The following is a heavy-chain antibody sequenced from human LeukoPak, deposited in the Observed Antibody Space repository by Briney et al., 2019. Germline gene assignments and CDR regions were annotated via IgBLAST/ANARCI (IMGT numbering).Heavy chain of an antibody. CDR1: GYTFTSYY. D-gene: IGHD3-22*01. CDR2: INPSGGST. J-gene: IGHJ3*02. CDR3: ARMMTPRLYYDSSGYYYGAFDI. V-gene: IGHV1-46*01. Sequence: ASVKVSCKASGYTFTSYYMHWVRQAPGQGLEWMGIINPSGGSTSYAQKFQGRVTMTRDMSTSTVYMELSSLRSEDTAVYYCARMMTPRLYYDSSGYYYGAFDIWGQGTMVTVSS.